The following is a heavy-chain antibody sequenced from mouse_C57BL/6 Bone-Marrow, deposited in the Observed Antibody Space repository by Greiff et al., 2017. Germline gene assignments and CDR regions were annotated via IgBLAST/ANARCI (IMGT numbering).Heavy chain of an antibody. Sequence: VKLMESGPGLVAPSQSLSITCTVSGFSLTSYGVHWVRQPPGKGLEWLVVIWSDGSTTYNSALKSRLSISKDNSKSQVFLKMNSLQTDDTAMYYCARHLNYVYYYAMDYWGQGTSVTVSS. CDR3: ARHLNYVYYYAMDY. D-gene: IGHD1-1*01. J-gene: IGHJ4*01. V-gene: IGHV2-6-1*01. CDR2: IWSDGST. CDR1: GFSLTSYG.